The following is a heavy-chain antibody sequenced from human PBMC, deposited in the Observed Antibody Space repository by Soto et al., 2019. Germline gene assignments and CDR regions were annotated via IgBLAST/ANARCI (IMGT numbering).Heavy chain of an antibody. J-gene: IGHJ3*02. D-gene: IGHD6-13*01. CDR2: INHSGST. CDR3: ARGKPYSRTWFAVGAFDI. V-gene: IGHV4-34*01. CDR1: GGSFSGYY. Sequence: LSLTCAVSGGSFSGYYWSWIRQPPGKGLEWIGEINHSGSTNYNPSLKSRVTISVDTSKNQFSLKLSSVTAADTAVYYCARGKPYSRTWFAVGAFDIWGRGTMVAVSS.